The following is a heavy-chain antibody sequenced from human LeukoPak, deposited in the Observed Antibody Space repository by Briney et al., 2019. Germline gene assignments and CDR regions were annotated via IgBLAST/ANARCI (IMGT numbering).Heavy chain of an antibody. V-gene: IGHV2-5*02. CDR1: GFSLTTSGVG. CDR3: SRTRRGQIGWTNDY. D-gene: IGHD6-19*01. J-gene: IGHJ4*02. Sequence: SGPTLVNPTQTLTLTCTFSGFSLTTSGVGVGWIRQPPGKALEWLALIYWDDDKRYSPSLKSRVTITKDTSKNQVVLTMTNTGPVGTATYYCSRTRRGQIGWTNDYWGQGTLVTVSS. CDR2: IYWDDDK.